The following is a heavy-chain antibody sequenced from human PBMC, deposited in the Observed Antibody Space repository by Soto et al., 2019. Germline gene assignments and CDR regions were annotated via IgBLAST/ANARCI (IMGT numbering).Heavy chain of an antibody. Sequence: SETLSLTCTVSGGSISSVGYYWSWIRQHPGKGLEWIGYIYYSGSTYYNPSLKSRVTISVDTSKNQFSLKLSSVTAADTAVYYCARVSVIVVVPAAMDVWGQGTTGTVSS. D-gene: IGHD2-2*01. CDR1: GGSISSVGYY. J-gene: IGHJ6*02. V-gene: IGHV4-31*03. CDR2: IYYSGST. CDR3: ARVSVIVVVPAAMDV.